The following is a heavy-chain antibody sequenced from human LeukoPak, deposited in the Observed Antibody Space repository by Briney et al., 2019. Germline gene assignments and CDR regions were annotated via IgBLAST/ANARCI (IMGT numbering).Heavy chain of an antibody. D-gene: IGHD3-22*01. CDR3: ARGHPHYYDSSGYAN. J-gene: IGHJ4*02. CDR1: GGTFSSYA. V-gene: IGHV1-69*05. CDR2: IIPIFGTA. Sequence: GSSVKVSCKASGGTFSSYAISWVRQAPGQGLEWMGGIIPIFGTANYAQKFQGRVTMTRNTSISTAYMELSSLRSEDTAVYYCARGHPHYYDSSGYANWGQGTLVTVSS.